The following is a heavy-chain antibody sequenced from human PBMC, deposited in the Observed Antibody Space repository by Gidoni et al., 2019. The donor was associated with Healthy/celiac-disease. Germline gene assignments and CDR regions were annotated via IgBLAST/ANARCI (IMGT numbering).Heavy chain of an antibody. CDR1: GFTFSRHA. V-gene: IGHV3-23*04. Sequence: EVQLVESGGGLVHPGGSLRLSCAASGFTFSRHAMSWVRQAPGQGLEWVSAISGSGGSTYYADSVKGRFTISRDNSKNTLYLQMNRLRAEDTAVYYCAKDHRPYPLLEWLLFVYWGQGTLVTVSS. J-gene: IGHJ4*02. CDR2: ISGSGGST. D-gene: IGHD3-3*01. CDR3: AKDHRPYPLLEWLLFVY.